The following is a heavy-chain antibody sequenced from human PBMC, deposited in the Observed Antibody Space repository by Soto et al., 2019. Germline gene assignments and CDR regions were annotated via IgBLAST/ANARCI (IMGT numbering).Heavy chain of an antibody. CDR3: TRGGFGGSYFDS. Sequence: QVQLVQSGAEVKKPGSSVKVSCKSSGGTFGNYVINWVRQAPGQGPEWMGGVIPIFSSGNYAQKFQGRVTLTADTSTSTVYMGLRGLRSEDTAGYYCTRGGFGGSYFDSWGQGPLVT. D-gene: IGHD1-26*01. CDR2: VIPIFSSG. CDR1: GGTFGNYV. J-gene: IGHJ4*02. V-gene: IGHV1-69*06.